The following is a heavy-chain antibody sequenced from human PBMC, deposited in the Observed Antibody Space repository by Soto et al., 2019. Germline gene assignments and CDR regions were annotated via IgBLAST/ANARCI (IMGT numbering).Heavy chain of an antibody. D-gene: IGHD3-9*01. J-gene: IGHJ3*02. V-gene: IGHV3-7*01. CDR1: GFTFSSYW. CDR2: IKQAGSEK. CDR3: AREMPRYFDCSDFDI. Sequence: EVQLVESGGGLVQPGGSLRLSCAASGFTFSSYWMSWDRQAPGKGLEWVANIKQAGSEKYYVDSVNGRFTIYRDNAKNSLYLQMNSLRAEDTAVYYCAREMPRYFDCSDFDIWGHRTMVTVSS.